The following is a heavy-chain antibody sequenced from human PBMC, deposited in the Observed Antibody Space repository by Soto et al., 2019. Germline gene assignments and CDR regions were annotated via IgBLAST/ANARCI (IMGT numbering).Heavy chain of an antibody. Sequence: PVGSLRLSCAASGFTFSSYAMHWVRQAPGKGLEWVAVISYDGSNKYYADSVKGRFTISRDNSKNTLYLQMNSLRAEDTAVYYCARPVLRFLEWLLGMDVWGQGTTVTVSS. V-gene: IGHV3-30-3*01. CDR2: ISYDGSNK. J-gene: IGHJ6*02. CDR3: ARPVLRFLEWLLGMDV. CDR1: GFTFSSYA. D-gene: IGHD3-3*01.